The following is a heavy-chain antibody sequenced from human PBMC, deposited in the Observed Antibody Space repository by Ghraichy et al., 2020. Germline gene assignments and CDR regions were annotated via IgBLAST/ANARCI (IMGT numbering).Heavy chain of an antibody. J-gene: IGHJ6*02. CDR3: ARRLWFGESYGMDV. CDR2: IYYSGST. D-gene: IGHD3-10*01. Sequence: SETLSLTCTVSGGSISSYYWSWIRQPPGKGLEWIGYIYYSGSTNYNPSLKSRVTISVDTSKNQFSLKLSSVTAADMAVYYCARRLWFGESYGMDVWGQGTTVTVSS. CDR1: GGSISSYY. V-gene: IGHV4-59*01.